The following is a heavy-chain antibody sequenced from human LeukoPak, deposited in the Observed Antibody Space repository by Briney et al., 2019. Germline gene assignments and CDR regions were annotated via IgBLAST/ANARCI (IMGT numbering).Heavy chain of an antibody. CDR3: AKQLGYCSDGSCYFPY. Sequence: VMLGGSLRLSCAASGFTFSSSAMSWVRQAPGKGLEWVSAISNNGGYTYYADSVQGRFTISRDNSKSTLCLQMNSLRAEDTAVYYCAKQLGYCSDGSCYFPYWGQGTLVTVSS. J-gene: IGHJ4*02. CDR1: GFTFSSSA. V-gene: IGHV3-23*01. D-gene: IGHD2-15*01. CDR2: ISNNGGYT.